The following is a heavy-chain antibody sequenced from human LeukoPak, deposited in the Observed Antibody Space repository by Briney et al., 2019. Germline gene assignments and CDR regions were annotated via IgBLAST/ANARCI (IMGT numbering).Heavy chain of an antibody. J-gene: IGHJ6*03. V-gene: IGHV3-23*01. D-gene: IGHD4-17*01. CDR2: IGGSGSST. Sequence: GGTLRLSCAASGFTFSNYGMSWVRQAPGKGLEWVSDIGGSGSSTYYADSVKGRFTISRDNSKNTLYLQMNSLRAEDTAVYYCAKGADYEPYYYYYYMDVWGXXTTXTVS. CDR3: AKGADYEPYYYYYYMDV. CDR1: GFTFSNYG.